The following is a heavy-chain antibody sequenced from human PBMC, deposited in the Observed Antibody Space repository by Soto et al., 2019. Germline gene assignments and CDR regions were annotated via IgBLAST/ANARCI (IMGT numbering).Heavy chain of an antibody. CDR3: AKDRSSAGTTVRFDP. V-gene: IGHV3-23*01. Sequence: EVQLLESGGGLVQPGGSLRLSCAASGFTYSGYAMSWVRQAPGKGLEWVSSISGSGGNTYYADSVKGRFTISRDNSKNTLYLQMNSLRVEDTVIYYCAKDRSSAGTTVRFDPWGQGTLVTVSS. CDR2: ISGSGGNT. J-gene: IGHJ5*02. D-gene: IGHD1-1*01. CDR1: GFTYSGYA.